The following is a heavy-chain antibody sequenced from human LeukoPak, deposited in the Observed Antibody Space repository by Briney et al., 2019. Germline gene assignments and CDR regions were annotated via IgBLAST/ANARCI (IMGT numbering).Heavy chain of an antibody. CDR1: GGTFSSYT. Sequence: ASVKVSCTASGGTFSSYTITWVRQAPGQGLEWMGGIIPIFGSANYAQKFQGRVTITADESTSTAYMELSSLRSEDTAVYYCATATMVRDVHFDYWGQGTLVTVSS. J-gene: IGHJ4*02. CDR3: ATATMVRDVHFDY. D-gene: IGHD3-10*01. CDR2: IIPIFGSA. V-gene: IGHV1-69*13.